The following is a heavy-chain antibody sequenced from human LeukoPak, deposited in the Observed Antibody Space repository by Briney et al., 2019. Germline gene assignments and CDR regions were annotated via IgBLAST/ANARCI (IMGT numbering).Heavy chain of an antibody. J-gene: IGHJ3*02. Sequence: ASVKLSCKASGGTFSSYAISWVRQAPGQGLGWRGGIIPIFGTANYAQKFQGRVTITTDESTSTAYMELSSLRSEDTAVYYCARDREGATNDAFDIWGQGTMVTVSS. CDR2: IIPIFGTA. V-gene: IGHV1-69*05. CDR1: GGTFSSYA. D-gene: IGHD1-26*01. CDR3: ARDREGATNDAFDI.